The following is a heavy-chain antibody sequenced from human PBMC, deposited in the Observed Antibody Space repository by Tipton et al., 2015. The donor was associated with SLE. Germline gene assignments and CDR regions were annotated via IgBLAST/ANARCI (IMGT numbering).Heavy chain of an antibody. CDR3: ARDHSGGSSRGAFDI. J-gene: IGHJ3*02. V-gene: IGHV3-21*01. CDR2: ISSSSSYI. D-gene: IGHD2-15*01. Sequence: SLRLSCVASGFTFSDRFMNWVRQAPGKGLEWVSSISSSSSYIYYADSVKGRFTISRDNAKNSLYLQMNSLRAEDTAVYYCARDHSGGSSRGAFDIWGQGTMVTVSS. CDR1: GFTFSDRF.